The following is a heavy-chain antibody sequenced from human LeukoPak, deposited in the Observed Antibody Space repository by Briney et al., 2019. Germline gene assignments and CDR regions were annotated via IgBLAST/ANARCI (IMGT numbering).Heavy chain of an antibody. CDR3: ARENLGPDGGYHY. Sequence: GASVKVSCKASGGTFSSYAISWVRQAPGQGLEWMGRIIPILGIANYAQKFQGRVTMTRDTSTSTVYMELSSLRSEDTAVYYCARENLGPDGGYHYWGQGTLVTVSS. CDR2: IIPILGIA. D-gene: IGHD3-16*01. J-gene: IGHJ4*02. V-gene: IGHV1-69*04. CDR1: GGTFSSYA.